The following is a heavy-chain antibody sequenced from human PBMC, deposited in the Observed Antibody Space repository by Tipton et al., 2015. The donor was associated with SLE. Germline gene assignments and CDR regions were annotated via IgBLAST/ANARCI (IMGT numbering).Heavy chain of an antibody. CDR1: GGSISSHY. Sequence: TLSLTCTVSGGSISSHYWSWFRQPPGRGLEWIGHTSHTGYTDYNPSLKRRVTISVDTSKNQLSLKLTSVTTADTAVYYCARDRCFRELWGQGTVVTVSS. D-gene: IGHD2-8*01. CDR2: TSHTGYT. CDR3: ARDRCFREL. J-gene: IGHJ4*02. V-gene: IGHV4-59*11.